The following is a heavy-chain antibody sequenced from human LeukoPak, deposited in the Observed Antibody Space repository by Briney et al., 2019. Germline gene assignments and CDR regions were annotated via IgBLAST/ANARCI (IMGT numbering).Heavy chain of an antibody. CDR1: GDSFSSVTDY. V-gene: IGHV4-39*07. CDR3: ARARDSRKFQFKGFDS. Sequence: PSETLSLTCTVSGDSFSSVTDYWAWIRQPPGKGLEWIASGDYSGGTYYNPSLESRVAISADMSKNQFSLKLNSVTAADTAVYYCARARDSRKFQFKGFDSWGHGTLVTVSS. CDR2: GDYSGGT. J-gene: IGHJ4*01. D-gene: IGHD3-22*01.